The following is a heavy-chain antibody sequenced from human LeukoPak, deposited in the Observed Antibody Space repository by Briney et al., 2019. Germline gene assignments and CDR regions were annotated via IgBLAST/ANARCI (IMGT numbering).Heavy chain of an antibody. J-gene: IGHJ4*02. D-gene: IGHD6-13*01. CDR3: ARKFISNWSFDY. CDR1: GGSISSYY. Sequence: SETLSLTCTVSGGSISSYYWSWIRQPPGKGLEWIGYIYYSGSTNYNPSLKSRVTISVDTSKNQFSLKLISMTAADTAVYYCARKFISNWSFDYWGQGTLVIVSS. V-gene: IGHV4-59*08. CDR2: IYYSGST.